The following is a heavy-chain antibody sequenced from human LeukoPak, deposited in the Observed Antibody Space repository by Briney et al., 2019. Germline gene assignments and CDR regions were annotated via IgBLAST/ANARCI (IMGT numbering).Heavy chain of an antibody. J-gene: IGHJ5*02. CDR3: ARDSDYSGNGNGDWFDP. CDR1: GFRFTSFG. CDR2: ISNYFGVT. V-gene: IGHV1-18*04. Sequence: ASVNVSCKASGFRFTSFGVSWVRQAPGQGLEWMGWISNYFGVTHYAEKCEDRVTMTIDTSTATAYMELRSLRYDDTAIYYCARDSDYSGNGNGDWFDPWGQGTVVTVSS. D-gene: IGHD4-11*01.